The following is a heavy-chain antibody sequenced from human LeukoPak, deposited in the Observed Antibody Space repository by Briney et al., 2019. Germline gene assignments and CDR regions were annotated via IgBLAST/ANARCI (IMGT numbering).Heavy chain of an antibody. D-gene: IGHD3-9*01. Sequence: PGGSLRLSCAASGFTFSNYPMHWVRQAPGKGLEWVAFISYDGRNKYYADSVKGRFTISRDNSKKTMYLQMNSLRAEDTAVHYCARRLEDYDLLTGYYPFDYWGQGTLVTVSS. J-gene: IGHJ4*02. CDR1: GFTFSNYP. V-gene: IGHV3-30*04. CDR2: ISYDGRNK. CDR3: ARRLEDYDLLTGYYPFDY.